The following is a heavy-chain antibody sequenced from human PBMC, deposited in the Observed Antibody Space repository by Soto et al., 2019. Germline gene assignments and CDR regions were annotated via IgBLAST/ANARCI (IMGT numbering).Heavy chain of an antibody. J-gene: IGHJ6*02. CDR2: IIPIFGTA. CDR1: GGTFSSYA. D-gene: IGHD1-26*01. V-gene: IGHV1-69*13. CDR3: ARDHGGSYLGPNYYGMDV. Sequence: SVKVSCKASGGTFSSYAISWVRQAPGQGLEWMGGIIPIFGTANYAQKFQGRVTITADESTSTAYMELSSLRSEDTAVYYCARDHGGSYLGPNYYGMDVWGQGTTVTVSS.